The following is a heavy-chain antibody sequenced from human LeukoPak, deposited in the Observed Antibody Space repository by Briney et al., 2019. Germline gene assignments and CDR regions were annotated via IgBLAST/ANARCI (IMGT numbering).Heavy chain of an antibody. J-gene: IGHJ4*02. CDR3: AREDSSSSTCTY. V-gene: IGHV1-69*04. CDR1: GGTFSSYA. D-gene: IGHD6-6*01. CDR2: IIPILGIA. Sequence: ASVKVSCKASGGTFSSYAISWVRQAPGQGLGWMGRIIPILGIANYAQKFQGRVTITADKSTSTAYMELSSLRSEDTAVYYCAREDSSSSTCTYWGQGTLVTVSS.